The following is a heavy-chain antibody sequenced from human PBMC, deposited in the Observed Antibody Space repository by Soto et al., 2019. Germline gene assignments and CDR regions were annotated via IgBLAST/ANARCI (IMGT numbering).Heavy chain of an antibody. CDR1: GYTFTSYY. Sequence: ASVKVSCKASGYTFTSYYMHWVRQAPGQGLEWMGIINPSGGSTSYAQKFQGRVTMTRDTSTSTVYMELSSLRSEDTAAYYCAREGIVVVVAVPGYYGMDVWGQGTTVTVSS. V-gene: IGHV1-46*01. D-gene: IGHD2-15*01. CDR3: AREGIVVVVAVPGYYGMDV. CDR2: INPSGGST. J-gene: IGHJ6*02.